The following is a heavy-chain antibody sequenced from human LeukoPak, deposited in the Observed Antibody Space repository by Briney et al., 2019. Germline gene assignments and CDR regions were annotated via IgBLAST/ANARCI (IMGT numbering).Heavy chain of an antibody. V-gene: IGHV3-30*18. D-gene: IGHD5-18*01. CDR3: AKWSNVDTAMVKYFDY. CDR1: GFTFSSYG. J-gene: IGHJ4*02. Sequence: GGSLRLSCAASGFTFSSYGMHWVRQAPGKGLEWVAVISYDGSNKYYADSVKGRLTISRDNSKNTLYLQMNSLRAEDTAVYYCAKWSNVDTAMVKYFDYWGQGTLVTVSS. CDR2: ISYDGSNK.